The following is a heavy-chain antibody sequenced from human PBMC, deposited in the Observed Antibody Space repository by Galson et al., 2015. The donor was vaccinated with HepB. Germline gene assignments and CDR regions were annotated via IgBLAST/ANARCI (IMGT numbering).Heavy chain of an antibody. D-gene: IGHD2-8*01. CDR2: ISYDGSNK. J-gene: IGHJ6*02. V-gene: IGHV3-30-3*01. CDR3: ARGPYCTNGVCYSYGMDV. CDR1: GFTFSSYA. Sequence: SLRLSCAASGFTFSSYAMHWVRQAPGKGLEWVAVISYDGSNKYYADSVKGRFTISRDNSKNTLYLQMNSLRAEDTAVYYCARGPYCTNGVCYSYGMDVWGQGTTVTVSS.